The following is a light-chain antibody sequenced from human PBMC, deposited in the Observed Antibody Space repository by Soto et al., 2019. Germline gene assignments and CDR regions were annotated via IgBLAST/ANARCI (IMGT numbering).Light chain of an antibody. CDR2: SNN. Sequence: VLTQPPSASGTPGQRVTISCSGRSANIGNNYVCWYQQLPGTAPKLLIYSNNQRPSGVPDRFSGSKSGTSASLAISGLRSEDEADYYCVSWDDSLSGLVFGTGTKVTVL. CDR1: SANIGNNY. J-gene: IGLJ1*01. CDR3: VSWDDSLSGLV. V-gene: IGLV1-47*02.